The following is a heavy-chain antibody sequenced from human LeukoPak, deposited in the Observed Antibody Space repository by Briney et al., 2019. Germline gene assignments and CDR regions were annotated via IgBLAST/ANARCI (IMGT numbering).Heavy chain of an antibody. V-gene: IGHV1-69*13. CDR1: GGTFSSHA. CDR2: IIPIFGTA. Sequence: SVKVSCTASGGTFSSHAISWVRQAPGQGLEWMGGIIPIFGTAKYAQKFQGRVTITADESTSTAYMELSSLRSEDTAVYYCARDRTTYCGGDCYSGGGSTSFDYWGQGTLVTVSS. CDR3: ARDRTTYCGGDCYSGGGSTSFDY. D-gene: IGHD2-21*02. J-gene: IGHJ4*02.